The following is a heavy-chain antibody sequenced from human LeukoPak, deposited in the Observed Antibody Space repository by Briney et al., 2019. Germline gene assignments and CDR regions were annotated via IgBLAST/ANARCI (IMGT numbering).Heavy chain of an antibody. CDR2: ISGSGGST. CDR3: ARPLRGYSYGYY. CDR1: GFTFSSYA. J-gene: IGHJ4*02. Sequence: GGSLRLSCAASGFTFSSYAMSWVRQAPGKGLEWVSAISGSGGSTYYADSVKGRFTISRDNSKNTLYLQMNSLRAEDTAVYYCARPLRGYSYGYYWGQGTLVTVSS. D-gene: IGHD5-18*01. V-gene: IGHV3-23*01.